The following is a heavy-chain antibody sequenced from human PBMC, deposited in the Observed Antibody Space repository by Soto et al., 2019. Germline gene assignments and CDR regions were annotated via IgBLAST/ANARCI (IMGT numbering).Heavy chain of an antibody. CDR3: ARAQPQWELLN. Sequence: PGGSLRLSCAASGFTFSDYAMHWVRQAPGKGLEWVAVIWYDGSNKYYADSVKGRFTISRDNSKNTLYLQMNSLRAEDTAVYYCARAQPQWELLNWGQGTLVTVSS. D-gene: IGHD1-26*01. CDR1: GFTFSDYA. J-gene: IGHJ4*02. CDR2: IWYDGSNK. V-gene: IGHV3-33*08.